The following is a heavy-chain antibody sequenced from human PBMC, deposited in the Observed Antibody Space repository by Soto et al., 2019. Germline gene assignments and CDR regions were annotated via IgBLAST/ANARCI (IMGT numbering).Heavy chain of an antibody. J-gene: IGHJ6*02. CDR2: IYYSGRT. V-gene: IGHV4-31*03. CDR1: GGSISSGGYY. D-gene: IGHD3-3*01. CDR3: ARIRFLEWTDYYYGMDV. Sequence: TLSLTCTVSGGSISSGGYYWSWIRQHPGKGLAWIGYIYYSGRTYYNPSLKSRVTISVDTSKNQFSLKLSSVTAADTAVYYCARIRFLEWTDYYYGMDVWGQGTTVTVSS.